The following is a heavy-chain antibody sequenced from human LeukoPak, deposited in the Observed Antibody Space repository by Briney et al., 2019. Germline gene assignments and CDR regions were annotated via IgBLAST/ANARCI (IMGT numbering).Heavy chain of an antibody. V-gene: IGHV4-39*07. Sequence: SETLSLTCTVSGGSISSSSYYWGWIRQPPGKGLEWIGSIYYSGSTYCNPSLKSRVTISVDTSKNQFSLKLSSVTAADTAVYYCARGHRYDYVWGSYRYDYWGQGTLVTVSS. CDR1: GGSISSSSYY. D-gene: IGHD3-16*02. J-gene: IGHJ4*02. CDR3: ARGHRYDYVWGSYRYDY. CDR2: IYYSGST.